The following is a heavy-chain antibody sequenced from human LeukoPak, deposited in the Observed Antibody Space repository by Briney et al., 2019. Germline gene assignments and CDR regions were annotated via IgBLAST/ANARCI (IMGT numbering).Heavy chain of an antibody. Sequence: GGSLRLSCAASGFTFSSSAVTWVRQAPGKGLEWVSAISTSGSDTIYTDSVKDRFTISRDNSKNTLYLQMNSLRAEDTAVYYCEGDHHDYWGQGTLVTVSS. J-gene: IGHJ4*02. CDR1: GFTFSSSA. D-gene: IGHD2-21*02. CDR2: ISTSGSDT. CDR3: EGDHHDY. V-gene: IGHV3-23*01.